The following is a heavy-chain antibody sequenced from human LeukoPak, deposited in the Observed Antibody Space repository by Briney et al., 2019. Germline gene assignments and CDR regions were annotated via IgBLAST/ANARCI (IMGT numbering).Heavy chain of an antibody. CDR3: ARGADGYKGTFDY. CDR2: ISYDGSNK. J-gene: IGHJ4*02. Sequence: GGSLRLSCAASGFTFSSYAMHWVRQAPGKGLEWVAVISYDGSNKYYADSVKGRFTISRDNSKNTLYLQMGSLRAEDMAVYYCARGADGYKGTFDYWGQGTLVTVSS. D-gene: IGHD5-24*01. CDR1: GFTFSSYA. V-gene: IGHV3-30*14.